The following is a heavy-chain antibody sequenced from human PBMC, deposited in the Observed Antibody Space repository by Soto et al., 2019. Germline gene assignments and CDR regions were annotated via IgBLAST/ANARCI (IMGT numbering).Heavy chain of an antibody. V-gene: IGHV1-69*13. CDR1: GGTFSSYA. D-gene: IGHD4-17*01. J-gene: IGHJ4*02. Sequence: SVKVSCKASGGTFSSYAISWVRQAPGQGLEWMGGIIPIFGTANYAQKFQGRVTITADESTSTAYMELSSLRSEDTAVYYCARGTEFYGDYREAFDYWGQGTLVTVSS. CDR2: IIPIFGTA. CDR3: ARGTEFYGDYREAFDY.